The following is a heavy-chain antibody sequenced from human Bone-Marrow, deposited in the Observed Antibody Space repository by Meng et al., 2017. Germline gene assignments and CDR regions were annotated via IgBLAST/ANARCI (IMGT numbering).Heavy chain of an antibody. CDR1: GGSFSDYD. V-gene: IGHV4-34*01. CDR3: ARGPTTMAHDFDY. D-gene: IGHD4-11*01. J-gene: IGHJ4*02. CDR2: INHSGST. Sequence: QVQLQQSGAGMVKPSETLSLTCVVSGGSFSDYDWSWIRQPPGKGLEWIGEINHSGSTNYNPSLEGRATISVDTSQNNLSLRLSSVTAADSAVYYCARGPTTMAHDFDYWGQGTLVTVSS.